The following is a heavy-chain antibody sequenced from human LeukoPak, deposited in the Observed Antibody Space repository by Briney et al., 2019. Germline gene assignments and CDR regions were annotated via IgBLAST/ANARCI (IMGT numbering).Heavy chain of an antibody. D-gene: IGHD3-22*01. Sequence: GASVKVSCKASGGTFSSYAISWVRQAPGQGLEWMGGIVPIFGTANYAQKFQGRVTITADESTSTAYMELSSLRSEDTAVYYCAVTYYYDSSGFGHFDYWGQGTLVTVSS. CDR3: AVTYYYDSSGFGHFDY. J-gene: IGHJ4*02. CDR1: GGTFSSYA. CDR2: IVPIFGTA. V-gene: IGHV1-69*13.